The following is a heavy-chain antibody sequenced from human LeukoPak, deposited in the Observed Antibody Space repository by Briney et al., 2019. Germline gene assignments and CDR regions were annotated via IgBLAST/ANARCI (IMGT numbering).Heavy chain of an antibody. CDR3: ARPQDIVGEEDSGFDH. D-gene: IGHD2-15*01. J-gene: IGHJ5*02. CDR2: ISAYNGNT. CDR1: GYTFTSYG. V-gene: IGHV1-18*01. Sequence: ASVKVSCKASGYTFTSYGIHWVRQAPGQGLEWMGWISAYNGNTNHAQKLQGRVTMTTDTSTSTAYMELRSLRSDDTAVYYCARPQDIVGEEDSGFDHWGQGTLVTVSS.